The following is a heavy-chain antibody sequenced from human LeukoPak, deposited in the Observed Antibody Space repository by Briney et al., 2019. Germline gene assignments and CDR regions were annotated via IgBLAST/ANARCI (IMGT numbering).Heavy chain of an antibody. Sequence: SETLSPTCAVYGGSFSGYYWSWIRQPPGQGLEWIGEINHSGSTNYNPSLKSRVTISVDTSKNQFSLKLSSVTAADTAVYYCARGEGYYYDSSGYYPSYFDYWGQGTLVTVSS. V-gene: IGHV4-34*01. CDR2: INHSGST. J-gene: IGHJ4*02. CDR3: ARGEGYYYDSSGYYPSYFDY. CDR1: GGSFSGYY. D-gene: IGHD3-22*01.